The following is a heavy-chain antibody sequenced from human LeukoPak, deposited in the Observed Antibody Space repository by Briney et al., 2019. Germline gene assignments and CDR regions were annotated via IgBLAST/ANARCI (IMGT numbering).Heavy chain of an antibody. V-gene: IGHV1-69*04. CDR3: ATEPSRSYSFDHLDF. D-gene: IGHD5-12*01. CDR2: VVPMFGIR. CDR1: GGTFNNYA. J-gene: IGHJ4*02. Sequence: SVTVSCKTSGGTFNNYAISWVRQAPGQGLEWMGRVVPMFGIRNYPQTFRGRVNITADKATNTVYMELRSLRAEDTAIYYCATEPSRSYSFDHLDFWGLGTPVTVSS.